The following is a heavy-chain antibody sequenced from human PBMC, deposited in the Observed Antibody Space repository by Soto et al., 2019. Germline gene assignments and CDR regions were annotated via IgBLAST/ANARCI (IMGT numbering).Heavy chain of an antibody. Sequence: SSETLSPISHTSGFYNSTDFDLSGWVRQYPAKGQECTDYIYYDGSRYYNPSLKSPVDISMDSSQNQFSLRLDSVTGADTAIYYCVRGTNCKTTTTCYRYFDSWGRGTLVTSPQ. J-gene: IGHJ4*01. D-gene: IGHD2-2*02. CDR3: VRGTNCKTTTTCYRYFDS. CDR1: GFYNSTDFDL. V-gene: IGHV4-30-4*01. CDR2: IYYDGSR.